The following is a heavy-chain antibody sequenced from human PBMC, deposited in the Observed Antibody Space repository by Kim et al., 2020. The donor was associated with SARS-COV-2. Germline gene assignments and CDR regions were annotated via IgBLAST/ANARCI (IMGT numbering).Heavy chain of an antibody. D-gene: IGHD3-10*01. J-gene: IGHJ4*02. CDR2: ISSSTV. CDR3: LRGSGDY. V-gene: IGHV3-48*04. Sequence: GGSLRLSCAASGFTLSIYGMSWVRQAPGKGLEWISYISSSTVYYVDSVKCRFTISRDNAKNSLYLQMNSLRAEDTAVYYCLRGSGDYWGQGTLVTVSS. CDR1: GFTLSIYG.